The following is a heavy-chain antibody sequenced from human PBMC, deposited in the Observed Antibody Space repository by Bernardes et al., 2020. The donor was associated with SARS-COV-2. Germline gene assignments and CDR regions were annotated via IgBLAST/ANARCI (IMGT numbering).Heavy chain of an antibody. V-gene: IGHV3-23*01. CDR1: GFTFSIYA. J-gene: IGHJ3*01. CDR2: ISSSGAST. CDR3: AKGGPGVTGDAFDV. D-gene: IGHD2-8*01. Sequence: GGSLRLSCEASGFTFSIYAMSWVRQAPGKGPEWVSAISSSGASTYYADSVKGRSTISRDNSKNTLFLQMNGLRAEDTAVYYCAKGGPGVTGDAFDVWGHGKMVTVTS.